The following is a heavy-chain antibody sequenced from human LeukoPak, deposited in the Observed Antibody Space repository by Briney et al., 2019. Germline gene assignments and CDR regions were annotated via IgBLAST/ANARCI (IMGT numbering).Heavy chain of an antibody. CDR2: ISGSGGST. J-gene: IGHJ4*02. CDR1: GFTFSSYA. D-gene: IGHD1-26*01. CDR3: AASSGSYSKFLY. V-gene: IGHV3-23*01. Sequence: GGSLRLSCAASGFTFSSYAMSWVRQAPGKGLEWVSTISGSGGSTYYADSVKGRFTISRDSSKNTLYLQMNSLGAEDTAVYYCAASSGSYSKFLYWGQGTLVSVFS.